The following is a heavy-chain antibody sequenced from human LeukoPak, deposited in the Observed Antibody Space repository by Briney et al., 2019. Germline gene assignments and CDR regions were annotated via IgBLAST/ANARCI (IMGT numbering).Heavy chain of an antibody. J-gene: IGHJ4*02. CDR1: EFTFTDYY. D-gene: IGHD3-10*01. CDR3: ARGGGYGSGSHYYFDY. CDR2: ISISGTTI. V-gene: IGHV3-11*01. Sequence: PGGSLRLSCAASEFTFTDYYMSWIRQAPGKGLEWLSYISISGTTISYADSVKGRFTISRDNAKNSLFLQMNSLRAEDTAVYYCARGGGYGSGSHYYFDYWGQGTLVTVSS.